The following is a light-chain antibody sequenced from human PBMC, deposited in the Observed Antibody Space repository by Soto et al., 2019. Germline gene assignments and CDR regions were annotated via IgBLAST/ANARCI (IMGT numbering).Light chain of an antibody. CDR2: GAS. J-gene: IGKJ3*01. V-gene: IGKV3-15*01. Sequence: EIVMTQSPATLSVSPGERATLSCRASQSVSSNLAWYQQKPGQAPRLLIYGASTRATGIPDRFRGSESGTEFNLTISSLQSEDFAVYYCQKYNDWPFTFGPGTKVDIK. CDR1: QSVSSN. CDR3: QKYNDWPFT.